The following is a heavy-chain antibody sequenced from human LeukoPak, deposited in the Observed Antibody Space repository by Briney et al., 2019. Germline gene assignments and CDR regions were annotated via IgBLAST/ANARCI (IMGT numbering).Heavy chain of an antibody. D-gene: IGHD3-22*01. CDR3: VLNYYDSSGAFDY. CDR2: IDWDDDK. Sequence: SGPTLVNPTQTLTLTCTFSGFSLSTSGMRASWIRQPPGKGLEWLARIDWDDDKFYSTSLKTRLTISKDTSKNQVVLTMTNMDPVDTATYYCVLNYYDSSGAFDYWGQGTLVTVSS. J-gene: IGHJ4*02. CDR1: GFSLSTSGMR. V-gene: IGHV2-70*04.